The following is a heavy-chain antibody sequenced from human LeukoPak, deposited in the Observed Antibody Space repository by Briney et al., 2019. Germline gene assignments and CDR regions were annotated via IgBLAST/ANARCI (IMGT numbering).Heavy chain of an antibody. CDR2: IYPGDSDT. CDR3: ARHRGGRWLRKDAFDI. V-gene: IGHV5-51*01. Sequence: GESLKISCKGSGYSFTSYWIGWVRQMPGKGLEWMGIIYPGDSDTRYSPSFQGQVTISADKSISTAYLQWSSLKASDTAMYYCARHRGGRWLRKDAFDIWGQGTMVTVSS. CDR1: GYSFTSYW. J-gene: IGHJ3*02. D-gene: IGHD5-24*01.